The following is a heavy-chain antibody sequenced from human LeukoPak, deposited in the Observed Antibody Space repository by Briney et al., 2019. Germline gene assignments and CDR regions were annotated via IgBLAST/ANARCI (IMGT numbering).Heavy chain of an antibody. J-gene: IGHJ2*01. V-gene: IGHV1-69*13. D-gene: IGHD4-23*01. CDR3: ARATGNSDHSPQEPIDLYFDL. Sequence: SVKVSCKASGGTFSSYAISWVRQAPGQGLEWMGGIIPIFGAANYAQKFQGRVTITADESTSTAYMELRSLRSEDTAVYYCARATGNSDHSPQEPIDLYFDLWGRDTLVTVSS. CDR2: IIPIFGAA. CDR1: GGTFSSYA.